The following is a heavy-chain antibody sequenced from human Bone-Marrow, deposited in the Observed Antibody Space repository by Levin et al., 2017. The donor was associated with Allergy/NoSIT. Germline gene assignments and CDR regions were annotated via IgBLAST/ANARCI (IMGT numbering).Heavy chain of an antibody. CDR2: IYSAGNT. D-gene: IGHD2-8*01. CDR1: QFSVSSNY. V-gene: IGHV3-66*04. Sequence: GGSLRLSCAVSQFSVSSNYMHWVRQAPGKTLEWVSNIYSAGNTFYADSVKGRFTISRDNSKNTLYLQMNNLRIEDTAVYYCARQHNGISALDYWGQGSQVTVSS. J-gene: IGHJ4*02. CDR3: ARQHNGISALDY.